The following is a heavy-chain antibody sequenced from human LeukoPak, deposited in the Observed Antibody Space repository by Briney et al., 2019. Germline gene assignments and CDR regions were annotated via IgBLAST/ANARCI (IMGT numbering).Heavy chain of an antibody. V-gene: IGHV1-8*01. CDR3: ARGLGRTLMVTRGGVHFDY. CDR2: MNPNSGNT. Sequence: GASVKVSCKASGYTFTSYDINWVRQATGQGLEWMGWMNPNSGNTGYAQKFQGRVTMTRNTSISTAYMELSSLRSEDTAVYYCARGLGRTLMVTRGGVHFDYWGQGTLVTVSS. CDR1: GYTFTSYD. J-gene: IGHJ4*02. D-gene: IGHD5-18*01.